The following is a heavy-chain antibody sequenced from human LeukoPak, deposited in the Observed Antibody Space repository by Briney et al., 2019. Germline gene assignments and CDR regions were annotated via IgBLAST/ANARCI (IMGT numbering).Heavy chain of an antibody. CDR3: ARGSSSPGVDY. CDR1: GFTFSSYA. Sequence: GGSLRLSCAASGFTFSSYAMSWVRQAPGKGLEWVANMNQDGSEKYYVDSVKGRFTISRDNAKNSLYLQMNSLRAEDTAVYYCARGSSSPGVDYWGQGTLVTVSS. D-gene: IGHD6-13*01. CDR2: MNQDGSEK. V-gene: IGHV3-7*01. J-gene: IGHJ4*02.